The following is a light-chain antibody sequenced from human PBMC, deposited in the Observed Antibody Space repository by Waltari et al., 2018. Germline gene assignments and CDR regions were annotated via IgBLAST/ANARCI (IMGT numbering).Light chain of an antibody. CDR3: QQSYSVPLT. CDR2: AAS. J-gene: IGKJ1*01. Sequence: DIQMTQSPTSLSASVGDTVTIPCRASQFINNYLTWYQQKPGNAPNLLIYAASILKHGVPAKFSGSGSATDFTLTISSLQFEDFATYYCQQSYSVPLTFGQGTRVEIK. V-gene: IGKV1-39*01. CDR1: QFINNY.